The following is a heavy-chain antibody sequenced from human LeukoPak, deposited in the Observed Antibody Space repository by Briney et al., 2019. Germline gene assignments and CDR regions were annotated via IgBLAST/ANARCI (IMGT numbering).Heavy chain of an antibody. Sequence: GGSLRLSCAASGFTFSSYAMSWVRQAPGKGLEWVSAISDSGGSTYDADSVKGRFTISRDNSKNTLYLQMNSLRAEDTAVYYCAKDTSIGRYCTNGVCSPFDYWGQGTLVTVSS. CDR3: AKDTSIGRYCTNGVCSPFDY. CDR2: ISDSGGST. CDR1: GFTFSSYA. D-gene: IGHD2-8*01. V-gene: IGHV3-23*01. J-gene: IGHJ4*02.